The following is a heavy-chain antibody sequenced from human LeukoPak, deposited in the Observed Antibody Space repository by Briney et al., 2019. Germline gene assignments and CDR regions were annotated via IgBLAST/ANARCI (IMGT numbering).Heavy chain of an antibody. CDR1: NGSISSCH. V-gene: IGHV4-4*09. CDR3: ARPRVSGNYLYYFDY. J-gene: IGHJ4*02. D-gene: IGHD1-7*01. Sequence: PSETLSLTCTVSNGSISSCHWSWVRQPPGKGLEWIGYILTSGTTNYNPSLKSRLTISVDTSKNQFTLKLNSVTAADTAVYYCARPRVSGNYLYYFDYWGQGTLVTVSS. CDR2: ILTSGTT.